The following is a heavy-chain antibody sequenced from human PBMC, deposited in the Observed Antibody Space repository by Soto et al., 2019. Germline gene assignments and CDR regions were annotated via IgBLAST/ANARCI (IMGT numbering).Heavy chain of an antibody. J-gene: IGHJ5*02. D-gene: IGHD2-2*01. Sequence: GGSLRLSCTASGFTFGYYAMSWFRQAPGKGLEWVGFIRSKAYGGTTEYAASVKGRFTISRDDSKSIAYLQMNSLKTEDTAVYYCTRCKRVPAAIGFDPWGQGTLVTVSS. CDR1: GFTFGYYA. CDR3: TRCKRVPAAIGFDP. V-gene: IGHV3-49*03. CDR2: IRSKAYGGTT.